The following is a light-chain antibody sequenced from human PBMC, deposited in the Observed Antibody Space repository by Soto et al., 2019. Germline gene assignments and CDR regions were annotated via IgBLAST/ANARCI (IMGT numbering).Light chain of an antibody. CDR1: QSISSN. V-gene: IGKV3-15*01. CDR2: GAS. J-gene: IGKJ3*01. CDR3: QQYNNWQFT. Sequence: EIVMTQSPATLSVSPGERATLSCRASQSISSNLAWYQQKPGQAPRLLIYGASTRATGIPATFSGSGSGTEFTLTISSLQSEDFEVYYCQQYNNWQFTFGPGTKVDIK.